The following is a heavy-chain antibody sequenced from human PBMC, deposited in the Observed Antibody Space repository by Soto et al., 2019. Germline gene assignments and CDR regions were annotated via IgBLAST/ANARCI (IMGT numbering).Heavy chain of an antibody. Sequence: GGSLRLSCAASGFTFSNAWMSWVRQAPGKGLEWVGRIKSKTDGGTTDYAAPVKGRFTISRDDSKNTLYLQMNSLKTEDTAVYYCTTDFLFLEWLDPDYWGQGTLVTVSS. V-gene: IGHV3-15*01. D-gene: IGHD3-3*01. CDR2: IKSKTDGGTT. CDR1: GFTFSNAW. J-gene: IGHJ4*02. CDR3: TTDFLFLEWLDPDY.